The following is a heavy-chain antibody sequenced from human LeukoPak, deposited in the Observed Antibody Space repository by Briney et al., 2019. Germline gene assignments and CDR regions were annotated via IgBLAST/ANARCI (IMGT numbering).Heavy chain of an antibody. D-gene: IGHD3-16*02. CDR3: ARVLSLDSFDY. V-gene: IGHV1-2*02. J-gene: IGHJ4*02. CDR1: VYTFTGYY. CDR2: INPNSGGT. Sequence: ASVRVSCKASVYTFTGYYMHWVRQAPGQGLEWMGWINPNSGGTNYAQKFQGRVTMTRDTSISTAYMELSRLRSDDTAVYYCARVLSLDSFDYWGQGTLVTVSS.